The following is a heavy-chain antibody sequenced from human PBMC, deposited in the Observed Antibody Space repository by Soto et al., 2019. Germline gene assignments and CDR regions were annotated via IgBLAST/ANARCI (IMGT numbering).Heavy chain of an antibody. CDR2: INHSGST. Sequence: SETLSLTCAVYGGSFSGYYWSWIRQPPGKGLEWIGEINHSGSTNYNPSLKSRVTISVDTSKNQFSLKLSSVTAADTAVYYCARELELDDILAGGYYGMDVWGQGTTVT. J-gene: IGHJ6*02. CDR1: GGSFSGYY. D-gene: IGHD3-9*01. V-gene: IGHV4-34*01. CDR3: ARELELDDILAGGYYGMDV.